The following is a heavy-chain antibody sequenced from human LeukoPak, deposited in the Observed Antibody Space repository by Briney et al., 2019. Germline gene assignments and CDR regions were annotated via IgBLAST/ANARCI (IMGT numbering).Heavy chain of an antibody. J-gene: IGHJ4*02. CDR3: ASFSDYGGNFFDY. CDR1: GGSISSYQ. V-gene: IGHV4-59*08. Sequence: PSETLSLTCTVSGGSISSYQWSWIRQPPRKGLEWIGNIYYSGSTNYSPSLTSRVTISIDTSKNQFSLKLSSVTAADTAVYYCASFSDYGGNFFDYWGQGTLVTVSS. D-gene: IGHD4-23*01. CDR2: IYYSGST.